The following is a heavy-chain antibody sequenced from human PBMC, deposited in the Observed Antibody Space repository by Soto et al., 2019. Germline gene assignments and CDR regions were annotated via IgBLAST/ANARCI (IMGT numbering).Heavy chain of an antibody. CDR3: GKGVGHVLRGGSFFEF. CDR1: GFAFNKYA. J-gene: IGHJ4*03. D-gene: IGHD3-16*01. CDR2: ISWNTGSV. Sequence: EVQLVESGGGLVQPGRALRLSCAASGFAFNKYAMHWVRQAPGKGLEWVSSISWNTGSVVYADSVKGRFTISRDNAKNSLYWKVKGLSPGDTAFYFGGKGVGHVLRGGSFFEFWGQGARV. V-gene: IGHV3-9*01.